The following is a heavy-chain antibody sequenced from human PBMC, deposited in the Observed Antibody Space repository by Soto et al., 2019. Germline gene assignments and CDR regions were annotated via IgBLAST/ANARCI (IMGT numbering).Heavy chain of an antibody. D-gene: IGHD2-2*01. CDR2: ISYDGSNK. J-gene: IGHJ6*02. V-gene: IGHV3-30*18. Sequence: QVQLVESGGGVVQPGRSLRLSCAASGFTFSSYGMHWVRQAPGKGLEWVAVISYDGSNKYCADSVKGRFTISRDNTKNARYLQMNSLRAEDTAVYYCAKDLRRCSRTSCRRGFVYYYGMDVWGQGTTVTVSS. CDR1: GFTFSSYG. CDR3: AKDLRRCSRTSCRRGFVYYYGMDV.